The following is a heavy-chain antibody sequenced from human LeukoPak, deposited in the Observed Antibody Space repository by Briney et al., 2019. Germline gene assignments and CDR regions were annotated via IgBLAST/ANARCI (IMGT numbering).Heavy chain of an antibody. D-gene: IGHD7-27*01. Sequence: GGSLRLSCAASGFTFSSYTMSWVRQAPGKGLEWVPTITTSDGNTYYADSVKGRFTVSRDNSKNTLFLQMNSLRAEDTAAYYCAKDGGLWVSAHWGDSWGRGTLVTVSS. CDR1: GFTFSSYT. J-gene: IGHJ4*02. CDR3: AKDGGLWVSAHWGDS. V-gene: IGHV3-23*01. CDR2: ITTSDGNT.